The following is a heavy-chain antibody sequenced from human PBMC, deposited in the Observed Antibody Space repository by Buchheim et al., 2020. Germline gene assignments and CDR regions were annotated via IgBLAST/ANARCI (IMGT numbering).Heavy chain of an antibody. J-gene: IGHJ4*02. CDR3: AKDVRSEAAAMDS. CDR1: GFTFSRNG. D-gene: IGHD6-13*01. Sequence: QVQLVESGGGVVQPGRSLRLSCAASGFTFSRNGMHWVRQAPGKWLEWVAVVSYDGDKKYYVDSVKGRFTISRDNSKNTVYLQMNSLRAEDTAVYYCAKDVRSEAAAMDSWGQGT. V-gene: IGHV3-30*18. CDR2: VSYDGDKK.